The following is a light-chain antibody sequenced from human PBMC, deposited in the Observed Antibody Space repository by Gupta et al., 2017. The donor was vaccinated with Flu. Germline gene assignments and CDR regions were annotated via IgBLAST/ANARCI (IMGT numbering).Light chain of an antibody. CDR1: KLGDKY. CDR3: QAWDSSTPWV. J-gene: IGLJ3*02. Sequence: SYELTQPPSVSVSPGQTVSITCSGHKLGDKYVSWYQQKTGHSPVLVIYQDNKRPSGIPERFSGSNSGNTATLTINGTQAMDAADYYCQAWDSSTPWVFGGGTKLTVL. V-gene: IGLV3-1*01. CDR2: QDN.